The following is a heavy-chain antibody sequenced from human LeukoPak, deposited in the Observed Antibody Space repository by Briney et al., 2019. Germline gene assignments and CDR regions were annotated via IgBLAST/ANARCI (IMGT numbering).Heavy chain of an antibody. Sequence: GRSLRLSCAASGFTFSSHGMHWVRQAPGKGLEWVAVIWYDGSEKYYAESVKGRFTISRDNSKNTLYLQIYSLRAEDTALYYCARYGNLKVLDIWGQETMVTVSS. V-gene: IGHV3-33*01. CDR2: IWYDGSEK. D-gene: IGHD1-14*01. CDR1: GFTFSSHG. CDR3: ARYGNLKVLDI. J-gene: IGHJ3*02.